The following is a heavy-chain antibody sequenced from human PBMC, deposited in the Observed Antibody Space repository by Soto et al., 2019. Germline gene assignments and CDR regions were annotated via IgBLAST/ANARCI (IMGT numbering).Heavy chain of an antibody. J-gene: IGHJ5*02. D-gene: IGHD6-13*01. CDR3: ARDFRRSSSWYVLGWFDP. CDR1: GFSFSDYT. Sequence: GGSLRLSCAASGFSFSDYTMNWFRQAPGKGLEWVSSITGSSDYTYYSGSVTGRFTISRDNANNSLFLQMNSLRAEDTAVYYCARDFRRSSSWYVLGWFDPWGQGTLVTVSS. V-gene: IGHV3-21*01. CDR2: ITGSSDYT.